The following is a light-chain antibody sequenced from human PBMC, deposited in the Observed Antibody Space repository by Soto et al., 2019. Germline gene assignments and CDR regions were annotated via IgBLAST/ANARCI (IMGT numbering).Light chain of an antibody. CDR3: QQRYDWPIT. J-gene: IGKJ5*01. Sequence: EIVLTQSPVTLSLSPGERATLFCRASQSVSGYLAWYQQRPGQAPRLFIYDASYRATGIPARFSGSGSGTDFTLTISSLEPEDFAVYYCQQRYDWPITFGQGTRLEI. CDR1: QSVSGY. CDR2: DAS. V-gene: IGKV3-11*01.